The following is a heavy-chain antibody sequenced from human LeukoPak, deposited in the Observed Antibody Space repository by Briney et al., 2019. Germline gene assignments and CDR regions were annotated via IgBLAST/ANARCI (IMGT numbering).Heavy chain of an antibody. CDR3: AKGDTAMVLDAFDI. Sequence: GGSLRLSCAASGFTFSSYAMHWVCQAPGKRLGWVAVIWSDGSNKYYADSVKGRFTISRDNSKNTLYLQMNSLRAEDTAVYYCAKGDTAMVLDAFDIWGQGTMVTVSS. V-gene: IGHV3-33*06. J-gene: IGHJ3*02. CDR1: GFTFSSYA. D-gene: IGHD5-18*01. CDR2: IWSDGSNK.